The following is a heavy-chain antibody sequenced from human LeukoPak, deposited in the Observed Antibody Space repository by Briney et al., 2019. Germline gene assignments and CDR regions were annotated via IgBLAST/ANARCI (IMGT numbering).Heavy chain of an antibody. CDR3: TRIPGIAVAGFDY. V-gene: IGHV3-7*01. J-gene: IGHJ4*02. CDR2: IKQDGSEK. Sequence: PGGSLRLSCAASGFTFSSYWMSWVRQAPGKGLEWVANIKQDGSEKYYVDSVKGRFTISRDNAKNSLYLQMNSLRAKDTAVYYCTRIPGIAVAGFDYWRQGTLVTVST. D-gene: IGHD6-19*01. CDR1: GFTFSSYW.